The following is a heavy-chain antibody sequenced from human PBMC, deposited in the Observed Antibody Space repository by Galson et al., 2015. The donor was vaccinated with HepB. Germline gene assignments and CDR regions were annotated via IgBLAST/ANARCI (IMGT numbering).Heavy chain of an antibody. CDR1: GGTFSSNV. V-gene: IGHV1-69*13. D-gene: IGHD5-12*01. CDR2: IMSIFGKG. Sequence: SVKVSCKASGGTFSSNVISWVRQAPGQGLEWMGGIMSIFGKGNSAQKVQGRVTITAQKFQGRVTITADESTSTAYMELSSLRSEDTAVYYCARAGDIVRMAGLRFDYWGQGTLVTVSS. J-gene: IGHJ4*02. CDR3: ARAGDIVRMAGLRFDY.